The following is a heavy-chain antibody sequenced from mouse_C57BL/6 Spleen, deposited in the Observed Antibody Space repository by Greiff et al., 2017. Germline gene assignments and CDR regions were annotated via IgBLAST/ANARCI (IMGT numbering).Heavy chain of an antibody. CDR1: GYTFTDYY. J-gene: IGHJ3*01. CDR2: INPNNGGT. D-gene: IGHD2-4*01. V-gene: IGHV1-26*01. CDR3: ARSYYDYDVGFAY. Sequence: EVQLQQSGPELVKPGASVKISCKASGYTFTDYYMNWVKQSHGKSLEWIGDINPNNGGTSYNQKFKGKDTLTVDKSSSTAYMELRSLTSEDSAVYYCARSYYDYDVGFAYWGQGALVTVSA.